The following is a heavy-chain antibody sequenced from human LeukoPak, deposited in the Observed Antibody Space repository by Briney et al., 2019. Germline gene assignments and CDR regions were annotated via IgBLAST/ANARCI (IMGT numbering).Heavy chain of an antibody. V-gene: IGHV6-1*01. J-gene: IGHJ5*01. CDR1: GYSFSSDSAA. Sequence: SQTLSLTCAICGYSFSSDSAAWNWIRQSPSRGLEWLGRTYYRSKWYNDYSAFVKSRIIINPDTSKNQFSLQLNFVTPEDTAVYYCARAVAGTEGWFNSWGQGTLVTVSS. CDR3: ARAVAGTEGWFNS. CDR2: TYYRSKWYN. D-gene: IGHD1-1*01.